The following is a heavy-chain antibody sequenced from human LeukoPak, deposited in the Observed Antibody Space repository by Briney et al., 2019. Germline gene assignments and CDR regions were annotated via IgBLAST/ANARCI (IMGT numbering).Heavy chain of an antibody. CDR1: GVSISNSNYY. V-gene: IGHV4-39*01. Sequence: SETLSLTCTVSGVSISNSNYYWGWIRQPPGKGLEWIGTTYYSGSTYYNPSLKDRVTISVDTSKNQFSLRLSSVNPADTAVYYCAKWLLFNRYYYGIDVWGRGTTVTVSS. CDR2: TYYSGST. J-gene: IGHJ6*02. CDR3: AKWLLFNRYYYGIDV. D-gene: IGHD5-24*01.